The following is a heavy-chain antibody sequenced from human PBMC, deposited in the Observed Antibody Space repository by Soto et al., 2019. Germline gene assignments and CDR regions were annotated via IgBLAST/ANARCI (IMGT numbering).Heavy chain of an antibody. Sequence: SETLSLTCTVSGGSVSSGSYYWSWIRQPPGKGQERIAYTYYSGSTNYNPSLKSRVTISVDTSKNQFSLKLNFVTAADTAVYYCAKDARVDGYWDFDYWGQGTLVTVSS. CDR3: AKDARVDGYWDFDY. CDR1: GGSVSSGSYY. D-gene: IGHD5-12*01. V-gene: IGHV4-61*01. CDR2: TYYSGST. J-gene: IGHJ4*01.